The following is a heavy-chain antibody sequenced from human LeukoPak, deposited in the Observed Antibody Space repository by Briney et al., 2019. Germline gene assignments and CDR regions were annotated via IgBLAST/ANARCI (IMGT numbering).Heavy chain of an antibody. CDR1: GGTFSSYA. J-gene: IGHJ6*03. CDR3: ARLLSEVNSGSYLDYYYYMDV. Sequence: ASVKVSCKASGGTFSSYAISWVRQAPGQGLEWMGGIIPIFGTANYAQKFQGRATITTDESTSTAYMELSSLRSEDTAVYYCARLLSEVNSGSYLDYYYYMDVWGKGTTVTVSS. V-gene: IGHV1-69*05. D-gene: IGHD1-26*01. CDR2: IIPIFGTA.